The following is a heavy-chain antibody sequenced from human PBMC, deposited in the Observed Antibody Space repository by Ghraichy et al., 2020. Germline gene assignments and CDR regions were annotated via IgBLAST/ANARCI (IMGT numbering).Heavy chain of an antibody. CDR1: GGSISSSDYY. V-gene: IGHV4-39*01. Sequence: SETLSLTCTVSGGSISSSDYYWVWIRQPPGKGLESIGSVYRSGSAFYNTSLRSRVTISVDTSKNQFSLKVNSVTAADTAVYYCARQRVRGLSRWFDPWGQGTLVTVSS. D-gene: IGHD3-10*01. J-gene: IGHJ5*02. CDR2: VYRSGSA. CDR3: ARQRVRGLSRWFDP.